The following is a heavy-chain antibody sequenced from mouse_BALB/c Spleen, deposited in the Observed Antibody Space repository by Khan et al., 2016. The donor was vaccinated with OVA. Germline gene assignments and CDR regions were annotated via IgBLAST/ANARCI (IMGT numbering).Heavy chain of an antibody. CDR2: IWTGGGT. Sequence: VELVESGPGLVAPSQSLSITCTVSGFSLTTYGVHWVRQPPGKGLEWLGVIWTGGGTNYNSALMSRLNIRKDNSKSQVFLKMNSLQTAETAMYNCARWSWDGFAIWGQGTMVTVSA. CDR3: ARWSWDGFAI. CDR1: GFSLTTYG. V-gene: IGHV2-9*02. D-gene: IGHD4-1*01. J-gene: IGHJ3*01.